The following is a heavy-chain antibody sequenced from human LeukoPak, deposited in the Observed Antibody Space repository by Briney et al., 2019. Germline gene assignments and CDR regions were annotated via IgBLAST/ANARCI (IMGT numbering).Heavy chain of an antibody. CDR1: GFTVSSNY. J-gene: IGHJ4*02. CDR2: ISASGGST. Sequence: QPGGSLRLSCTASGFTVSSNYMSWVRQAPGKGLQWVSSISASGGSTYYADSVKGRFTISRDNSKNTLFLQMNSLRAEDTAIYYCAKALSSGWIYYFDNWGQGTLVTVSP. D-gene: IGHD6-19*01. CDR3: AKALSSGWIYYFDN. V-gene: IGHV3-23*01.